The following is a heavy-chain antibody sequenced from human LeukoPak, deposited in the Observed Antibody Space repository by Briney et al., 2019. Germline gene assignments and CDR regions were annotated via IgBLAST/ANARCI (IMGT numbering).Heavy chain of an antibody. CDR3: ARTNYDILTGYYGPYYYYMDV. CDR1: GGSISSYY. CDR2: IYTSGCT. D-gene: IGHD3-9*01. J-gene: IGHJ6*03. Sequence: PSETLSLTCTVSGGSISSYYWSWIRQPPGKGLEWIGYIYTSGCTNYNPSLKSRVTISVDPSKNQFSLKLSSVTAADTAVYYCARTNYDILTGYYGPYYYYMDVWGKGTTVTVSS. V-gene: IGHV4-4*09.